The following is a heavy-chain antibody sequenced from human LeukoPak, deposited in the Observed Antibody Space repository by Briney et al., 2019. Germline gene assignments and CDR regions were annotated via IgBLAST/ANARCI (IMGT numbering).Heavy chain of an antibody. CDR3: AKDMRYYGSGSYYNLDAFDI. Sequence: GGSLRLSCAASGFTFSSYAMSWVRQAPGKGLEWVSAISGSGGSTYYAYSVKGRFTISRDNSKNTLYLQLKSLRAEDTAVYYCAKDMRYYGSGSYYNLDAFDIWGRGTMVTVSS. CDR2: ISGSGGST. D-gene: IGHD3-10*01. V-gene: IGHV3-23*01. J-gene: IGHJ3*02. CDR1: GFTFSSYA.